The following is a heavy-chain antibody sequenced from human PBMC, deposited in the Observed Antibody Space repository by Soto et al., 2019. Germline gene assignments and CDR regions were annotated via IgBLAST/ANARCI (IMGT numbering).Heavy chain of an antibody. D-gene: IGHD3-3*01. J-gene: IGHJ6*03. CDR2: IYSGGST. Sequence: PVGSLRLSCAASGFTVSSNYMSWVRQAPGKGLEWVSVIYSGGSTYYADSVKGRFTISRDNSKNTLYLQMNSLRAEDTAVYYCASTIFGVVIIKGYYYMDVWGKGTTVTVSS. V-gene: IGHV3-66*01. CDR3: ASTIFGVVIIKGYYYMDV. CDR1: GFTVSSNY.